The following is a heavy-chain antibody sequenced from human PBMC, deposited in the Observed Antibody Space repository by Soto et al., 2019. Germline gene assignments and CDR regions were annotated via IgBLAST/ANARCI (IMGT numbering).Heavy chain of an antibody. CDR1: GFTLTKAS. CDR3: ARDARGYSYGYHYYYYGMDV. V-gene: IGHV3-72*01. D-gene: IGHD5-18*01. Sequence: PGGSLRLSCAASGFTLTKASMSWVRQAPGKGLEWVGRTRNKANSYTTEYAASVKGRFTISRDDSKNSLYLQMNSLKTEDTAVYYCARDARGYSYGYHYYYYGMDVWGQGTTVTVSS. CDR2: TRNKANSYTT. J-gene: IGHJ6*02.